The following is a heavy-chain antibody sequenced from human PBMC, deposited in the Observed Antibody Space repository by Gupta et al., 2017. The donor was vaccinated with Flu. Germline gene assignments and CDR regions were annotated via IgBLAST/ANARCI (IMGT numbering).Heavy chain of an antibody. CDR2: VGTMVDT. J-gene: IGHJ6*03. CDR1: APIFSGFD. Sequence: EVQLAESGGGVARPGGSLRLSCATSAPIFSGFDFHWVRLTTGGGLEWVSAVGTMVDTYYSAAVKGRFTITRENANNSVSLQMNNLRGGDTAVYYCARERDGVGYYYMYVWDKGAPVTVSS. V-gene: IGHV3-13*01. CDR3: ARERDGVGYYYMYV. D-gene: IGHD3-3*01.